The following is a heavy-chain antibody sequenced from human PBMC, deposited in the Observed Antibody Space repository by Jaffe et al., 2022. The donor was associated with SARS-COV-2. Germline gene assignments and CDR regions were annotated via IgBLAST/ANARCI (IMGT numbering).Heavy chain of an antibody. D-gene: IGHD3-3*01. J-gene: IGHJ3*02. CDR3: ASNHPWALRFLEWSTNDAFDI. CDR2: IYSGGST. V-gene: IGHV3-53*01. CDR1: GFTVSSNY. Sequence: EVQLVESGGGLIQPGGSLRLSCAASGFTVSSNYMSWVRQAPGKGLEWVSVIYSGGSTYYADSVKGRFTISRDNSKNTLYLQMNSLRAEDTAVYYCASNHPWALRFLEWSTNDAFDIWGQGTMVTVSS.